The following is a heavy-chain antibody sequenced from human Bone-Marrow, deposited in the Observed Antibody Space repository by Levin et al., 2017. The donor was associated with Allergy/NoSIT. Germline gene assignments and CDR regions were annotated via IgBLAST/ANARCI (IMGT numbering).Heavy chain of an antibody. CDR2: FSSDGSSK. D-gene: IGHD1-26*01. CDR3: AREQSGSFFLGHYGMDV. CDR1: GFTVNSHT. J-gene: IGHJ6*02. Sequence: LSLTCAASGFTVNSHTMHWVRQAPGKGLEWVALFSSDGSSKAFADSVKGRFTISRDISENTLWLQMNSLSPDDTAVYFCAREQSGSFFLGHYGMDVWGQGTTVTVSS. V-gene: IGHV3-30-3*01.